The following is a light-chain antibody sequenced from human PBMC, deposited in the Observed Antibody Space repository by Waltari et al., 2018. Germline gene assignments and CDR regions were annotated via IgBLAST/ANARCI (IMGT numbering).Light chain of an antibody. CDR1: SSDVGGYDY. J-gene: IGLJ2*01. CDR3: SSYTASSTVV. Sequence: QSALTQPASVSGSPGQSITISCTGPSSDVGGYDYVSWYQHRPVKAPKLMIYDVSNRPSGVSDRFSGSKSGNTASLTISGLQAEDEADYYCSSYTASSTVVFGAGTKLTVL. CDR2: DVS. V-gene: IGLV2-14*01.